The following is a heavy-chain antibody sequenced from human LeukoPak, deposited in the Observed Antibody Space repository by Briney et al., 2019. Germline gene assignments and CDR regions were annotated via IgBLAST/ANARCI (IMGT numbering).Heavy chain of an antibody. Sequence: GGSLRLSCAASGFTFSSYSMNWVRQAPGKGLEWVSSISSSSSYIYYADSVKGRFTISRDNAKNTLYLQMNSLRAEDTAVYYCAREASGGATDYWGQGTLVTVSS. J-gene: IGHJ4*02. CDR2: ISSSSSYI. CDR3: AREASGGATDY. V-gene: IGHV3-21*01. D-gene: IGHD1-26*01. CDR1: GFTFSSYS.